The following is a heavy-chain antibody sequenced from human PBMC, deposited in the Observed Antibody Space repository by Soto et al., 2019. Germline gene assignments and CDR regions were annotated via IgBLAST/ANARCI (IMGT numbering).Heavy chain of an antibody. Sequence: EVQLVESGGGLVQPGGSVRLSCAASGFTFSSYWMHWVRQAPGKELVCVARINTDGSSTSDADSVKGRFTISSDNSKTTLYLQMKSLTAEDPAVYFCASGETGHSSSSVYWGQGTLVTVSS. CDR1: GFTFSSYW. CDR2: INTDGSST. D-gene: IGHD6-6*01. V-gene: IGHV3-74*01. J-gene: IGHJ4*02. CDR3: ASGETGHSSSSVY.